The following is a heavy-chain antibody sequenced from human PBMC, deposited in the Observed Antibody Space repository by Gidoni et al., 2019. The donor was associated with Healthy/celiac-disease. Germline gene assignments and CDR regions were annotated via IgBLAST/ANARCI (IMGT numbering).Heavy chain of an antibody. V-gene: IGHV3-23*01. CDR1: VFTFSTSA. CDR2: ISGSGGST. Sequence: EVQLLESGGGLVQPGGSLSLSCAASVFTFSTSAMSWVCQAPWKGPEWVSAISGSGGSTYYADSVKGRFTISRDNSKNTLYLQMNSLRAEDTAVYYCAIQNALGAKSFQDKVVDYWGQGTLVTVSS. J-gene: IGHJ4*02. CDR3: AIQNALGAKSFQDKVVDY. D-gene: IGHD1-26*01.